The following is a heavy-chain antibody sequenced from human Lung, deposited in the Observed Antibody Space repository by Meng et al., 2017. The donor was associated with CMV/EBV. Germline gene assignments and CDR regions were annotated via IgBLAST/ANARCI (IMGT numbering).Heavy chain of an antibody. D-gene: IGHD2-2*01. CDR2: ISGSGQDT. CDR1: GFTFMPYN. V-gene: IGHV3-21*01. J-gene: IGHJ4*02. Sequence: GESLKISCAASGFTFMPYNMNWVRQAPGKGLEWVSSISGSGQDTYCADSLRGRFTVSRDNRRKALYLQMDALRVEDTAVYYCARDLQTFCGSPGCYDGFPHWGQGTLVTVSS. CDR3: ARDLQTFCGSPGCYDGFPH.